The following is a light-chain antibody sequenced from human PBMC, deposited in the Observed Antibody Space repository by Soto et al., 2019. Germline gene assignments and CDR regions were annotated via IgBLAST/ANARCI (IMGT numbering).Light chain of an antibody. J-gene: IGKJ1*01. Sequence: EIVLTHSPGTLSLSPGERATLSCRASLTVSANYLAWYQQEAGQVPRLVIYGASSRATGIPDRFSASGSGTDFTLTISRLEPEDFAVYYCQQYSKSPLTFGQGTSVDIK. CDR1: LTVSANY. V-gene: IGKV3-20*01. CDR3: QQYSKSPLT. CDR2: GAS.